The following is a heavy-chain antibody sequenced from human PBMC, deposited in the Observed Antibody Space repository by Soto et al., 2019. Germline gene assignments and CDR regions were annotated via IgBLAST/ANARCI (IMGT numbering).Heavy chain of an antibody. V-gene: IGHV3-9*01. J-gene: IGHJ4*02. CDR3: AKEGGFDDYGGNPCDY. D-gene: IGHD4-17*01. Sequence: EVQLVESGGGLVQPGRSLRLSCAASGFTFDDYAMHWVRQAPGKGLEWVSGISWNSGSIGYADSVKGRFTISRDNAKNSLYLQMNSLRAEDTALYYCAKEGGFDDYGGNPCDYWGQGTLVTVSS. CDR1: GFTFDDYA. CDR2: ISWNSGSI.